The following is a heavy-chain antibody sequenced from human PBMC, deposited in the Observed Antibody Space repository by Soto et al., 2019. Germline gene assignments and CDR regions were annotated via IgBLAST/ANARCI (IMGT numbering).Heavy chain of an antibody. CDR3: ARDTGVLRFLEWSLTQRCGMDV. CDR2: INPSGGST. J-gene: IGHJ6*02. Sequence: ASVKVSCKASGYTFTSYYMHWVRQAPGQGLEWMGIINPSGGSTSYAQKFQGRVTMTRDTSTSTVYMELSSLRSEDTAVYYCARDTGVLRFLEWSLTQRCGMDVWGQGTTVTVSS. D-gene: IGHD3-3*01. CDR1: GYTFTSYY. V-gene: IGHV1-46*01.